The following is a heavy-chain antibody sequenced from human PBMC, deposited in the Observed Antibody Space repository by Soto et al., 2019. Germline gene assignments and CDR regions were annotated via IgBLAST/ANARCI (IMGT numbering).Heavy chain of an antibody. CDR3: ARGRPPIANGIDY. CDR1: GGTFSSYT. CDR2: IIPILGIA. Sequence: QVQLVQSGAEVKKPGSSVKVSCKASGGTFSSYTISWVRQAPGQGLEWMGRIIPILGIANYAQKFQGRVTITADKSTSTAYMELSSLRSEDTAVYYCARGRPPIANGIDYWGQGTLVTVSS. V-gene: IGHV1-69*02. J-gene: IGHJ4*02. D-gene: IGHD1-1*01.